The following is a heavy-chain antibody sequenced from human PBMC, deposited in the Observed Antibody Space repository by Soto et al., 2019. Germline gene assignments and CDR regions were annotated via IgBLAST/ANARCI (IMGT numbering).Heavy chain of an antibody. Sequence: EVQLLESGGGLEQRGGSLRLSCAASGFTFSSYAMSWVRQAPGKGLEWVSAISDSGDKTYYADSVKGRFTVSRDNSKNTLYLQMNSLRAADTAVYFCAKDPNDYDSSAYYVDYWGRGTLVTVSS. CDR1: GFTFSSYA. CDR2: ISDSGDKT. J-gene: IGHJ4*02. CDR3: AKDPNDYDSSAYYVDY. V-gene: IGHV3-23*01. D-gene: IGHD3-22*01.